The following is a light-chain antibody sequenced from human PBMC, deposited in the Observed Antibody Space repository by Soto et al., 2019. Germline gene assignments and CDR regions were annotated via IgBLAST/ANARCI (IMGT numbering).Light chain of an antibody. Sequence: DIQMTQSPSSLSVSVGDRVTITCRASESISNNLNWYQHKPGQAPKVLIYAASSLQSGVPPRFSGSGSGTDFILTITSLQAEDFATYYCQQSYSSLRFTFGHGTKVDL. CDR2: AAS. CDR1: ESISNN. CDR3: QQSYSSLRFT. J-gene: IGKJ3*01. V-gene: IGKV1-39*01.